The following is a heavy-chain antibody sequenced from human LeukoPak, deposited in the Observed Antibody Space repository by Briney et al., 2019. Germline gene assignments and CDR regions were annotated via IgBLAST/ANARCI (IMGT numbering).Heavy chain of an antibody. CDR1: GFTFSSYS. V-gene: IGHV3-21*01. CDR3: ARDKGTIWNSQNDPFDI. J-gene: IGHJ3*02. Sequence: GGSLRLSCAASGFTFSSYSMNWVRQAPGKGLEWVSSISSSSSYIYYADSVKGRFTISRDNAKNSLYLQMNSLRGEDTAVYYCARDKGTIWNSQNDPFDIWGQGTMVTVSS. CDR2: ISSSSSYI. D-gene: IGHD1-7*01.